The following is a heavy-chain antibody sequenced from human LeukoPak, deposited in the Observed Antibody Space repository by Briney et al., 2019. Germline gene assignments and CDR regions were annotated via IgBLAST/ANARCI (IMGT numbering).Heavy chain of an antibody. J-gene: IGHJ4*02. V-gene: IGHV3-23*01. Sequence: PGGSLRLSCAASGFTFSDHAMSWVRQAPGKGLEWVSAIRGTGTTTFYAASVKGRFTISRDNSKNTADLQMNSLRAEDTAVYYCAKVSWLGTLPSYHFDSWGQGTQVTVPS. D-gene: IGHD6-19*01. CDR2: IRGTGTTT. CDR3: AKVSWLGTLPSYHFDS. CDR1: GFTFSDHA.